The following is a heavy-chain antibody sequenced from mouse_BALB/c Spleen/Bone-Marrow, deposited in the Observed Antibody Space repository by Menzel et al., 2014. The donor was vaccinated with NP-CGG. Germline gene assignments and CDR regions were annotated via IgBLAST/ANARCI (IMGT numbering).Heavy chain of an antibody. CDR2: INPSNGGT. D-gene: IGHD2-4*01. CDR1: GYTFXSYY. Sequence: VQLQQSGAELVKPGASVKLSCKASGYTFXSYYMYWVKQRPGQGLEWIGGINPSNGGTNFNEKFKSRATLTVDKSSNTAYMQLSSLTSEDSAVYYCTRGDDYDEEFAYWGQGTLVTV. CDR3: TRGDDYDEEFAY. J-gene: IGHJ3*01. V-gene: IGHV1S81*02.